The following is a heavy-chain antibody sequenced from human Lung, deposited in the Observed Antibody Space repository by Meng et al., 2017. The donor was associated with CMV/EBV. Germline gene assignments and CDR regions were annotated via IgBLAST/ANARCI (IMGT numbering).Heavy chain of an antibody. CDR1: GYTFTGYY. CDR3: AGVRSRGMDV. V-gene: IGHV1-2*02. D-gene: IGHD3-16*01. J-gene: IGHJ6*02. Sequence: ASVKVSCKASGYTFTGYYMHWVRQAPGQGLEWMGWINPNSGGTNYAQKFQGRVTMTRDTSISTAYMELGRLGSDDASVYYCAGVRSRGMDVWGQGTTVTVSS. CDR2: INPNSGGT.